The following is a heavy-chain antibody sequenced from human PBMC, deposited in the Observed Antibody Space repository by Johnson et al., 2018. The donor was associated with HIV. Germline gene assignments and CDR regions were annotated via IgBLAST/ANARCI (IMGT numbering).Heavy chain of an antibody. D-gene: IGHD3-10*01. V-gene: IGHV3-64*01. Sequence: VPLVESRGGFVQPGGSLRLSCAVSGFIFSSYAMHWVRQAPGKGLEYISTISSNGGSTYYANSVKGRFTISRDNSKNTLYLQMNNLRAEDTAVYNCARGVRGVIIDWGQGTMVAVSS. CDR3: ARGVRGVIID. J-gene: IGHJ3*01. CDR2: ISSNGGST. CDR1: GFIFSSYA.